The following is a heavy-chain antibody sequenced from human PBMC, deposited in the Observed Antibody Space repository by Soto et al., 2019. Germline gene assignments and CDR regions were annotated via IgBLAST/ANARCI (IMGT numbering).Heavy chain of an antibody. V-gene: IGHV3-23*01. J-gene: IGHJ4*02. CDR2: ISGSDGKT. D-gene: IGHD3-3*01. CDR3: ARWSYLDY. Sequence: GGSLRLSCAASGFSFGSYALSWVRQAPGEGLEWVSTISGSDGKTFYADSVKGRFSISRDTSQSTLYLQMNSLRADDTAMYYCARWSYLDYWGQGTRVTVSS. CDR1: GFSFGSYA.